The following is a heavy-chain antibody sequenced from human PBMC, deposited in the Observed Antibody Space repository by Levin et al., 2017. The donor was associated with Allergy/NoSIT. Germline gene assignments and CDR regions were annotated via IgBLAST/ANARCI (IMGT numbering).Heavy chain of an antibody. D-gene: IGHD3-22*01. V-gene: IGHV3-30*18. J-gene: IGHJ3*02. CDR2: ISYDGSNK. CDR3: AKLPPSYYDSSGYYLRDAFDI. CDR1: GFTFSSYG. Sequence: LSLPCAASGFTFSSYGMHWVRQAPGKGLEWVSVISYDGSNKYYADSAKGRFTISRDNSKNTLYLQMNSLRAEDTAVYYCAKLPPSYYDSSGYYLRDAFDIWGQGTMVTVSS.